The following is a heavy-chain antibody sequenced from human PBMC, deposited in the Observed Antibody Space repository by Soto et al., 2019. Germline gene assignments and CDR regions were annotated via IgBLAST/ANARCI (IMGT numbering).Heavy chain of an antibody. D-gene: IGHD3-22*01. CDR3: ARDALSRDSI. V-gene: IGHV4-31*03. CDR2: IYYSGST. J-gene: IGHJ4*02. Sequence: QVQLQESGPGLVKPSQTLSLTCTVSGGSISSGGYYWSWIRQHPGKGLEWIGYIYYSGSTYYNPALERRITISGDTSKNQFSPKRSSGTAADTAVYYFARDALSRDSIWGQGTLVTVSS. CDR1: GGSISSGGYY.